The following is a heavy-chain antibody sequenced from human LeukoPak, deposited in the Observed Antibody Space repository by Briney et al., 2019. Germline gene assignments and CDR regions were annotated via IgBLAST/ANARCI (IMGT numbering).Heavy chain of an antibody. Sequence: SVKVSCKAPGGTFSSYAISWVRQAPGQGLEWMGGIIPIFGTANYAQKFQGRVTITADESTSTTYMELSSLRSEDTAVYYCARGGYDLFYYYYYGMDVWGKGTTVTASS. CDR1: GGTFSSYA. D-gene: IGHD5-12*01. J-gene: IGHJ6*04. V-gene: IGHV1-69*13. CDR2: IIPIFGTA. CDR3: ARGGYDLFYYYYYGMDV.